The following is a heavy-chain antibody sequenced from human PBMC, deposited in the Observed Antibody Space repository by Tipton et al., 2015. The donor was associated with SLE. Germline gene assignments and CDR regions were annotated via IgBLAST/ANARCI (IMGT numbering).Heavy chain of an antibody. CDR1: GFTFSNYW. J-gene: IGHJ3*02. Sequence: SLRLSCAASGFTFSNYWMNWVRQAPGKGLEWVANIKQDGSEKFYVDSVKGRFTISRDNAQNSLFLQMNSLRAEDTAVYYCAREGRPNAFDIWGQGTMVTITS. V-gene: IGHV3-7*01. CDR3: AREGRPNAFDI. CDR2: IKQDGSEK.